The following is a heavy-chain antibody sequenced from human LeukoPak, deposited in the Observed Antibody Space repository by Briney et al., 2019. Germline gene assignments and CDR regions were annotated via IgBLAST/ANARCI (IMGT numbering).Heavy chain of an antibody. CDR1: GFTFSSYA. J-gene: IGHJ5*02. Sequence: PGGSLRLSCSASGFTFSSYAMHWVRQAPGKGLEYVSAISSNGGSTYCADSVKGRFTISRDNSKNTLYLQMSSLRAEDTAVYYCVKDNVRSSGWYDWFDPWGQGTLVTVSS. CDR2: ISSNGGST. CDR3: VKDNVRSSGWYDWFDP. V-gene: IGHV3-64D*06. D-gene: IGHD6-19*01.